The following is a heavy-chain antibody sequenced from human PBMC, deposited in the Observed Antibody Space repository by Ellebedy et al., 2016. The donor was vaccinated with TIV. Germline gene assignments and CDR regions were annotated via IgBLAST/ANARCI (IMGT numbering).Heavy chain of an antibody. CDR1: GFTFSNAW. J-gene: IGHJ4*02. CDR3: TTPTDLGHYDICDY. CDR2: IKSIPNGGTT. D-gene: IGHD3-9*01. V-gene: IGHV3-15*01. Sequence: GESLKISXAAPGFTFSNAWMSWVRQAPGKGLEWVGRIKSIPNGGTTDYAAPVKGRFTISRDDSKNTLYLQMNSLKTEDTAVYYCTTPTDLGHYDICDYWGQGTLVTVSS.